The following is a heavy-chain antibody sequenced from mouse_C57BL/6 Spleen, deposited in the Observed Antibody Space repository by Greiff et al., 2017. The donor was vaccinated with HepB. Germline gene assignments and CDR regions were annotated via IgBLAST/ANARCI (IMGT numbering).Heavy chain of an antibody. Sequence: EVMLVESGGDLVKPGGSLKLSCAASGFTFSSYGMSWVRQTPDKRLEWVATISSGGSYTYYPDSVKGRFPISRDKATNTLYLQMRRLKSEDTALYYCARNLGRDDFDYWGQGTTLTVSS. CDR1: GFTFSSYG. D-gene: IGHD4-1*01. V-gene: IGHV5-6*01. CDR3: ARNLGRDDFDY. J-gene: IGHJ2*01. CDR2: ISSGGSYT.